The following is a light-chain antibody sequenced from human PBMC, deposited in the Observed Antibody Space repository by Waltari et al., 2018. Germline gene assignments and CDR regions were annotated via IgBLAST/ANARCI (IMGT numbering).Light chain of an antibody. CDR3: QQSYSTPRT. CDR1: QSISSY. Sequence: DIQMTQSPSSLSASVGDRVTITCRASQSISSYLNWYQRKSWKAPNLLIYAASSLQSGVPSRFSGSGSGTDFTLTISSLQPEDFATYYCQQSYSTPRTFGQGTKVEIK. CDR2: AAS. V-gene: IGKV1-39*01. J-gene: IGKJ1*01.